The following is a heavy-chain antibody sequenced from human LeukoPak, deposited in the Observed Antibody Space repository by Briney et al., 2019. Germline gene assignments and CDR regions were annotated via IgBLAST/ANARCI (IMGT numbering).Heavy chain of an antibody. V-gene: IGHV3-74*01. J-gene: IGHJ4*02. CDR1: GFTFSNFW. D-gene: IGHD2-2*01. CDR2: IYGDGSFT. Sequence: GSLRLSCAASGFTFSNFWMHWVRQAPGKGLVWVALIYGDGSFTRYADSVKGRFTISRDNAKNTVYLQMNNLRAEDTAVYYCVSFYETYWGRGTLVTVSS. CDR3: VSFYETY.